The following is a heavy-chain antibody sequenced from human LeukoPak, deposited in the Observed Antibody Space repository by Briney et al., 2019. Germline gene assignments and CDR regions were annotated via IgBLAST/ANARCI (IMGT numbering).Heavy chain of an antibody. CDR2: IYGSGDKT. J-gene: IGHJ3*02. V-gene: IGHV3-23*01. CDR1: GFTFSSYA. CDR3: AKERSSGLHDAFDI. Sequence: GGSLRPSCAASGFTFSSYAMNWVRQAPGKGLEWVSVIYGSGDKTYYADSVKGRFTISRDNSKNTLYLQMNSLRVDDTAVYYCAKERSSGLHDAFDIWGQGTMVTVSS. D-gene: IGHD6-6*01.